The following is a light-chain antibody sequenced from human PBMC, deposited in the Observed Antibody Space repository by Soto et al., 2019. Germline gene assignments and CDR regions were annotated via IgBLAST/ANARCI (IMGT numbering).Light chain of an antibody. CDR3: QQSDSTPYT. V-gene: IGKV1-39*01. J-gene: IGKJ2*01. CDR1: QSISTF. CDR2: AAS. Sequence: DIQMTQSPSSLSASVGDRVTINCRASQSISTFLNWYQQKPGQAPKVLISAASTLQSGVPSRFSGRGSGTDLTLTISSLQPEDFATYYCQQSDSTPYTFGQGTTLET.